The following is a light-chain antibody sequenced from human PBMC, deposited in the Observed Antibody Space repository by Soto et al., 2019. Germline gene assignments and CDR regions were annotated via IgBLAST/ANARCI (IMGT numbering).Light chain of an antibody. Sequence: QSALTQPASVSGSPGQSITISCTGTITDVGAYNYVSWYKQHPGKAPKLMIYDVSNRPSGVSNRFSGSKSGNTASLTVSGLQAEDEADYYCSSYTSTSPWVFGGGTKVTVL. CDR2: DVS. CDR3: SSYTSTSPWV. CDR1: ITDVGAYNY. J-gene: IGLJ2*01. V-gene: IGLV2-14*01.